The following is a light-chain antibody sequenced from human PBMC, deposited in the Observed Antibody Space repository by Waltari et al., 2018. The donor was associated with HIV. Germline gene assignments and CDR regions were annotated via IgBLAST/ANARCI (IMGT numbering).Light chain of an antibody. Sequence: EIVLTQSPGPLSLSPGERATLYCRASQSVTSRFLAWYQQKPGQAPRLLIYRASSRATGIPDRFSGSGSGTDFTLTISTLEPEDFAVYYCQQYGSSPPYTFGQGTKLEIK. CDR2: RAS. J-gene: IGKJ2*01. CDR3: QQYGSSPPYT. CDR1: QSVTSRF. V-gene: IGKV3-20*01.